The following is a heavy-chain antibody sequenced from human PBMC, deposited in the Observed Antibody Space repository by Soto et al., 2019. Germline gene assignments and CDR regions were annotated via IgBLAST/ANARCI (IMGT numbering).Heavy chain of an antibody. CDR1: GYSISSGYY. V-gene: IGHV4-38-2*01. CDR2: IYHSGST. D-gene: IGHD3-3*01. Sequence: KTSETLSLTCAVSGYSISSGYYWGWIRQPPGKGLEWIGSIYHSGSTYYNPSLKSRVTISVDTSKNQFSLKLSSVTAADTAVYYCATYDFPKADYWGQGTLVTVSS. J-gene: IGHJ4*02. CDR3: ATYDFPKADY.